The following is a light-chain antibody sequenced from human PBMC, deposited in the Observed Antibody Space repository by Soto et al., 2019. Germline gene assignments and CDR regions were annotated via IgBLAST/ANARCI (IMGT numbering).Light chain of an antibody. CDR3: QQYISYPYT. Sequence: DIQMTQFPSTLSASVGDRLTITFRASQTTNTCLAWYQQKPGTAPKLLIYDAASLEGGVPSRFSASGSGTEFTLTISSLQPDDLATYYCQQYISYPYTFGQGPKVEIK. CDR1: QTTNTC. J-gene: IGKJ2*01. V-gene: IGKV1-5*01. CDR2: DAA.